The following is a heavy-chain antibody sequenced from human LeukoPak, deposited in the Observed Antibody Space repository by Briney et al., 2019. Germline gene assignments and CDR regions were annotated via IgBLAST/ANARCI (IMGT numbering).Heavy chain of an antibody. J-gene: IGHJ4*02. CDR1: GFTFSDFG. D-gene: IGHD3-3*01. CDR3: ARQYYDFWSGFYTADYYFDY. V-gene: IGHV3-21*01. CDR2: ISAHSRYI. Sequence: GGSLRLSLAASGFTFSDFGMNWVRQAPGKGLEWVSSISAHSRYIYYADSVKGRFTISRDNDQSSLYLQMSSLRAEDSAVYFCARQYYDFWSGFYTADYYFDYWGRGTLVTVSS.